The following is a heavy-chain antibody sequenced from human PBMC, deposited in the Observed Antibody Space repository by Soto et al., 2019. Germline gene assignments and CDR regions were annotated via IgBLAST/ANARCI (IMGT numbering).Heavy chain of an antibody. CDR3: AKGGWLDD. CDR2: ISVSVDKT. V-gene: IGHV3-23*01. Sequence: EVHLLESGGDLVQPGGSLRLSCAASGFSFTAYIMSWFRQAPGQGLEWVSAISVSVDKTYYADSVKGRFTISRDDAKNTLYLQLNSLRVDDTAIYYCAKGGWLDDCGQGTLVTVSS. CDR1: GFSFTAYI. D-gene: IGHD5-12*01. J-gene: IGHJ4*02.